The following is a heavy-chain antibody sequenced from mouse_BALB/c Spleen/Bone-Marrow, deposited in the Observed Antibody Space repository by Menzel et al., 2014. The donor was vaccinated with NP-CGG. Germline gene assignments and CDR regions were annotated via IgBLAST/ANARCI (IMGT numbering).Heavy chain of an antibody. Sequence: VKLMESGAELVKPGASVKLSCKASGYTFTEYIIHWVKQRSGQGLERIGWFYPGSGSIKYNEKFKDKATLTADKSSSTVYMELSRLTSEDSAVYFCARHEKANYGNYAMDYWGQGTSVTVSS. CDR2: FYPGSGSI. J-gene: IGHJ4*01. V-gene: IGHV1-62-2*01. CDR1: GYTFTEYI. D-gene: IGHD1-1*01. CDR3: ARHEKANYGNYAMDY.